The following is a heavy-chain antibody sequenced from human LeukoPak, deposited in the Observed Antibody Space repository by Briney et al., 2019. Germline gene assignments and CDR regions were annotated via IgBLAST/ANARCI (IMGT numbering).Heavy chain of an antibody. CDR3: ARPFGSRMGYYYGAFDY. CDR2: IYYSGST. D-gene: IGHD3-10*01. J-gene: IGHJ4*02. CDR1: GGSISSSSYY. V-gene: IGHV4-39*01. Sequence: SETLSLTCTVSGGSISSSSYYWGWIRQPPGKGLEWIGSIYYSGSTYYNPSLKSRVTISVDTSKNQFSLKLSSVTAADTAVYYCARPFGSRMGYYYGAFDYWGQGTLVTVSS.